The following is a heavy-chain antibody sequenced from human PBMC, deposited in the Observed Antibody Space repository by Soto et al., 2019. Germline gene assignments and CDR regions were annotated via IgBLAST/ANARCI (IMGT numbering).Heavy chain of an antibody. V-gene: IGHV4-4*02. CDR3: AREDSSSSGWFDP. D-gene: IGHD6-6*01. Sequence: SETLSLTCAVSGGSISSSNWWSWVRQPPGKGLEWIGEIYHSGSTNYNPSLKSRVTISVDKSKNQFSLKLSSVTVADTAVYYCAREDSSSSGWFDPWGQGTLVTVSS. J-gene: IGHJ5*02. CDR2: IYHSGST. CDR1: GGSISSSNW.